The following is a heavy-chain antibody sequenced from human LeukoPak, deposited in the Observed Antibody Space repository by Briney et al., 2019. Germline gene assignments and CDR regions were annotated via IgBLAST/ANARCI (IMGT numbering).Heavy chain of an antibody. Sequence: ASVKVSCKASGYTFTSYDINWARQATGQGLEWMGWMNPNSGNTGYAQKFQGRVTMTRNTSISTAYMELSSLRSEDTAVHYCARGLRKSTSQPFDPWGQGTLVTVSS. CDR1: GYTFTSYD. J-gene: IGHJ5*02. CDR2: MNPNSGNT. CDR3: ARGLRKSTSQPFDP. V-gene: IGHV1-8*01. D-gene: IGHD2-2*01.